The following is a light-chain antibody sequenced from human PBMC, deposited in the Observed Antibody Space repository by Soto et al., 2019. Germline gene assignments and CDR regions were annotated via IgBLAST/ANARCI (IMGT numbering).Light chain of an antibody. CDR3: CSYAGPKGVV. Sequence: QSALTQPASVSGSPGQSITISCTGTSSDVGSYNLVSWYQQHPGKAPKLMIYEGSKRPSGVSNRFSGSKSGNTASLTISGLQAEDKADYYCCSYAGPKGVVFGGGTKVTVL. CDR2: EGS. CDR1: SSDVGSYNL. J-gene: IGLJ2*01. V-gene: IGLV2-23*01.